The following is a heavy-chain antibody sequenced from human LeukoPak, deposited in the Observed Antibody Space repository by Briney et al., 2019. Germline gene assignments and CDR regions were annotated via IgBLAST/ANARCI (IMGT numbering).Heavy chain of an antibody. CDR3: ARDISGSSLLDN. D-gene: IGHD1-26*01. V-gene: IGHV3-48*02. J-gene: IGHJ4*02. Sequence: PGGSLRLSCAASGFTLSHFGMHWVRQAPGKGLEWVSYISSSSGTIYYADSVKGRFTISRDNAKNSLYLQMNSLRDEDTAVYYCARDISGSSLLDNWGQGTLVTVSS. CDR1: GFTLSHFG. CDR2: ISSSSGTI.